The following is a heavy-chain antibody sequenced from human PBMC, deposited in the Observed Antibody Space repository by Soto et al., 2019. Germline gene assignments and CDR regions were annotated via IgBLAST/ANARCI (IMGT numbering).Heavy chain of an antibody. CDR2: IYYSGST. CDR1: CGSISSYY. CDR3: ASGGSCYSRYCYFDY. Sequence: SETLSLTCTVSCGSISSYYWSWIRQPPGKGLEWIGYIYYSGSTNYNPSLKSRVTISVDTSKNQFSLKLSPVTAADTAVYYCASGGSCYSRYCYFDYWGQGTLVTVSS. J-gene: IGHJ4*02. V-gene: IGHV4-59*01. D-gene: IGHD2-15*01.